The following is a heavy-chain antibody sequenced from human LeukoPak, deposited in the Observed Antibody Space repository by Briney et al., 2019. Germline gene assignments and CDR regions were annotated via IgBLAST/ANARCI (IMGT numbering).Heavy chain of an antibody. CDR2: ISSSSSTI. CDR1: GFTFSSYS. D-gene: IGHD6-13*01. J-gene: IGHJ4*02. V-gene: IGHV3-48*04. Sequence: GGSLRLSCAASGFTFSSYSMNWVRQAPGKGLEWVSYISSSSSTIYYADSVKGRFTISRDNAKNSLYLQMNSLRAEDTAVYYCARTANFAAGYYIDYWGQGTLVTVSP. CDR3: ARTANFAAGYYIDY.